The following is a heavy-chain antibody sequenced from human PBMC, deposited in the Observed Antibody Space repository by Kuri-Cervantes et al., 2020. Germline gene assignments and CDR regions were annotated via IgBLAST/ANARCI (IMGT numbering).Heavy chain of an antibody. J-gene: IGHJ2*01. CDR3: ARATISMVRGVRPGGYFDL. CDR2: IYSGGST. Sequence: GESLKISCAASQFTVSSNYMGWVRQAPGNGLEWVSVIYSGGSTYYADSVKGRFTISRDNAKNTLYLQMNSPRAEDTAVYYCARATISMVRGVRPGGYFDLWGSGTLVTVSS. D-gene: IGHD3-10*01. CDR1: QFTVSSNY. V-gene: IGHV3-66*01.